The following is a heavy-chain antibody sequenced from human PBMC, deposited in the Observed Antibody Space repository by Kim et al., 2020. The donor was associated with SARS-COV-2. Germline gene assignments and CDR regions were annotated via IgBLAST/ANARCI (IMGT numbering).Heavy chain of an antibody. J-gene: IGHJ3*02. Sequence: SETLSLTCTVSGGSIGNYYWSWIRQPPGKGMEWIGCIYNTGSTSRIPSLKSRVTISVDTSKNQFSLKLSPVTAADTAVYYCARERIVGSTGGAFDIWGQGTMVTVSS. CDR2: IYNTGST. D-gene: IGHD1-26*01. CDR1: GGSIGNYY. V-gene: IGHV4-59*01. CDR3: ARERIVGSTGGAFDI.